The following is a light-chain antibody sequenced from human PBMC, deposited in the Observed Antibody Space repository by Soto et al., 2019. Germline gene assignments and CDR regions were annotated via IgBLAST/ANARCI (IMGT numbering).Light chain of an antibody. J-gene: IGKJ3*01. CDR3: QQSFSFPFT. CDR1: QGINGW. V-gene: IGKV1-12*01. Sequence: DIQMTQSPSSVSASVGDRVTITCRASQGINGWLAWYQQKPGKAPNLLIYATSTLQTGVPVRFSGSGSGTDFILTISSLQAEDIAAYYCQQSFSFPFTCGPGIKVGI. CDR2: ATS.